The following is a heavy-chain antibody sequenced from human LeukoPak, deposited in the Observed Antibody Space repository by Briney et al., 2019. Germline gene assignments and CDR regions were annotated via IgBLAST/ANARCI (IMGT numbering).Heavy chain of an antibody. V-gene: IGHV4-61*02. CDR3: ARGWLQSSYYFDY. D-gene: IGHD5-24*01. Sequence: PSQTLSLTCTVSGGSISSGSYYWSWIRQPAGKGLEWIGRNYTSGSTNYNPSLKSRVTISVDTSKNQFSLKLSSVTAADTAVYYCARGWLQSSYYFDYWGQGTLVTVSS. J-gene: IGHJ4*02. CDR2: NYTSGST. CDR1: GGSISSGSYY.